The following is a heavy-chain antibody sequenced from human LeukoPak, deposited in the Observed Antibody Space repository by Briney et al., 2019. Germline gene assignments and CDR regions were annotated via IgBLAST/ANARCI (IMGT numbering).Heavy chain of an antibody. CDR3: ATVVRGQLFDY. J-gene: IGHJ4*02. CDR2: IYNSGST. D-gene: IGHD5-18*01. Sequence: SETLSLTCTVSGGSISSSSYYWGWIRQPPGKGLEWIGSIYNSGSTYYNPSLKSRVTISVDTSKNQFSLKLSSVTAADTAVYYCATVVRGQLFDYWGQGTLVTVSS. V-gene: IGHV4-39*01. CDR1: GGSISSSSYY.